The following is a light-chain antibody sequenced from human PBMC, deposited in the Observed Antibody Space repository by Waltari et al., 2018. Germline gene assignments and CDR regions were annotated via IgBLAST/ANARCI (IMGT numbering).Light chain of an antibody. J-gene: IGKJ1*01. CDR3: QKYVSLPAT. CDR2: DAS. CDR1: QSVGKS. V-gene: IGKV3-20*01. Sequence: EIVLTQSPGTLSLSPGERATLSCRASQSVGKSLAWYQQNPGQAPRHIIYDASTRATGIPDRCSGSGSGTDFSLTISRLEPEDFAVYYCQKYVSLPATFGQGTNVEIK.